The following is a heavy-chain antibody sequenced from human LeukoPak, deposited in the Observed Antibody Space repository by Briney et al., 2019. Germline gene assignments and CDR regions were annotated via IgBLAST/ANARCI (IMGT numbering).Heavy chain of an antibody. Sequence: GGSLRLSCAASGFTVSSNYMSWVRQTPGKGLEWVSVIYSGGSTYYADSVKGRFTISRDNSKNTLYLQMNSLRAEDTAVYYCAREPYGDYALLWGQGTLVTVSS. CDR3: AREPYGDYALL. CDR1: GFTVSSNY. V-gene: IGHV3-66*01. J-gene: IGHJ4*02. D-gene: IGHD4-17*01. CDR2: IYSGGST.